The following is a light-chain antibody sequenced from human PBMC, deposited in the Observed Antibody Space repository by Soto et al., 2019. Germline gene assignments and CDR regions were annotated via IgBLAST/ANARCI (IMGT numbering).Light chain of an antibody. CDR3: SSYAGSNNLV. CDR2: AVS. J-gene: IGLJ2*01. Sequence: QPVLTQPPSASGSPGQSVTISCTGTSSDVGGYNYVSWYQQHPGKDPKLMIYAVSKRPSGVPDRFSGSKSGNTASLTVSGLQAEDEADYYCSSYAGSNNLVFGGGTKVTVL. V-gene: IGLV2-8*01. CDR1: SSDVGGYNY.